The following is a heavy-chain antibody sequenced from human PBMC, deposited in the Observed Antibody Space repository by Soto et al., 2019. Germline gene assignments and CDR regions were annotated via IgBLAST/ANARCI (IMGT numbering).Heavy chain of an antibody. Sequence: GASVKVSCKASGYTFTGYYMHWVRQAPGQGLEWMGWINAGNGNTKYSQKFQGRVTITRDTSASTAYMELSSLRSEDTAVYYCARDNLLGYCSGGSCYIWFDPWGQGTLVTVSS. D-gene: IGHD2-15*01. CDR3: ARDNLLGYCSGGSCYIWFDP. V-gene: IGHV1-3*01. CDR2: INAGNGNT. J-gene: IGHJ5*02. CDR1: GYTFTGYY.